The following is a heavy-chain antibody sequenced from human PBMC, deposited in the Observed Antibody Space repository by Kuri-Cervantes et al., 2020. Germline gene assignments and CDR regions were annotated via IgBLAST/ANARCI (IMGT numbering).Heavy chain of an antibody. V-gene: IGHV3-7*03. D-gene: IGHD2-15*01. CDR1: GFTLSNYW. CDR3: ARGASSGGTY. Sequence: GGSLRLSCAASGFTLSNYWMTWVRQAPGKGLEWVANIKQDGSEKYYVDSVKGRFTISRDNAKNSLYLQMNSLRVDDTAVYYCARGASSGGTYWGQGTLVTVSS. CDR2: IKQDGSEK. J-gene: IGHJ4*02.